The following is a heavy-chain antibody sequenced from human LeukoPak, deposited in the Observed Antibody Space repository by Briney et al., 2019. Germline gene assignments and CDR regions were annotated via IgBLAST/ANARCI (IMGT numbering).Heavy chain of an antibody. Sequence: ASVKVSCKASGYTFTSYGISWVRQAPGQGLEWMGWISAYNGNTNYAQKLQGRVTMTTDTSTSTAYMELRSLRSDDTAVYYCARALMVRGVIRSYYYYMDVWGKGATVTISS. D-gene: IGHD3-10*01. J-gene: IGHJ6*03. CDR3: ARALMVRGVIRSYYYYMDV. CDR1: GYTFTSYG. V-gene: IGHV1-18*01. CDR2: ISAYNGNT.